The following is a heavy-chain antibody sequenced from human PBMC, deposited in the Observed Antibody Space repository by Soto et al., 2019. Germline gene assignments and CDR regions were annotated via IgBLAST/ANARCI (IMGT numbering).Heavy chain of an antibody. D-gene: IGHD6-19*01. J-gene: IGHJ6*02. CDR2: IYYSGST. CDR3: ASDIAVAGTNYYYYGMDV. CDR1: GGSISSYY. V-gene: IGHV4-59*01. Sequence: SETLSLTCTVSGGSISSYYWSWIRQPPGKGLEWNGYIYYSGSTNYSPSLKSRVTISVDTSKNQFSLKLSSVTAADTAVYYCASDIAVAGTNYYYYGMDVWGQGTTVTVS.